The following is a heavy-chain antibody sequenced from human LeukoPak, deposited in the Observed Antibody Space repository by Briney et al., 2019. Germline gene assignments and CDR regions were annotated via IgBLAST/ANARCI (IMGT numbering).Heavy chain of an antibody. Sequence: PSETLSLTCTVSGGSISSYYWSWIRQPPGKGLEWIGYIYTSGSTNYNPSLKSRVTMSVDTSKNQFSLKLSSVTAADTAVYYCARGDGHAEYFQHWGQGTLVTVSS. CDR1: GGSISSYY. J-gene: IGHJ1*01. CDR2: IYTSGST. D-gene: IGHD2-21*02. CDR3: ARGDGHAEYFQH. V-gene: IGHV4-4*08.